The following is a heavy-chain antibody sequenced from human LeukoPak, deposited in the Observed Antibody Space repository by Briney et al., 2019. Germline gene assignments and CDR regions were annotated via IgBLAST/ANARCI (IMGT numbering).Heavy chain of an antibody. CDR2: IKQDGSEK. V-gene: IGHV3-7*01. J-gene: IGHJ4*02. CDR3: ARDKIEGPTKLDY. Sequence: GGSLILSCAASGFTFSSYAMSWIRQAPGKGLEWVANIKQDGSEKYYVASVKGRFTISRDNAKNSLYLQMNSLRAEDTAVYYCARDKIEGPTKLDYWGQGILVTVSS. D-gene: IGHD1-1*01. CDR1: GFTFSSYA.